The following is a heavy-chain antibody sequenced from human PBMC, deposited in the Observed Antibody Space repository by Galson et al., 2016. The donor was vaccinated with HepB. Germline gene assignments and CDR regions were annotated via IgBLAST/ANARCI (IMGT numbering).Heavy chain of an antibody. V-gene: IGHV1-46*03. CDR3: ARGRRFCTTGVCFTHDLFDP. Sequence: SVKVSCKASGHIFTTYFMHWVRQAPGQGLEWMGMINPSGRGTTYAQKFQGRVTMTRDTSTSTVYMDLSSLRSEDTAVYYCARGRRFCTTGVCFTHDLFDPWGQGTLVTVSS. CDR1: GHIFTTYF. CDR2: INPSGRGT. J-gene: IGHJ5*02. D-gene: IGHD2-8*01.